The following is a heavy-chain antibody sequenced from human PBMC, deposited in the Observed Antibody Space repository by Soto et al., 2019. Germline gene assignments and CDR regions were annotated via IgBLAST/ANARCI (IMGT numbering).Heavy chain of an antibody. V-gene: IGHV3-30-3*01. J-gene: IGHJ4*02. CDR3: ARDPEGYSSSSGGGFYYFDY. CDR2: ISYDGSNK. CDR1: GFTFSSYA. Sequence: QVQLVESGGGVVQPGRSLRLSCAASGFTFSSYAMHWVRQAPGKGLEWVAVISYDGSNKYYADSVKCRVTISRDNSKNTLYLQMNSLRAEDTAVYYCARDPEGYSSSSGGGFYYFDYWGQGTLVTVYS. D-gene: IGHD6-6*01.